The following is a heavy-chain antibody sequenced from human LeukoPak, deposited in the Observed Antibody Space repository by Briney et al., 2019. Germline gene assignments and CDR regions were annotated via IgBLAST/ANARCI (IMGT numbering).Heavy chain of an antibody. V-gene: IGHV1-2*02. D-gene: IGHD6-13*01. Sequence: ASVKVSCKASGYTFTGYYMHWVRQAPGQGLEWMGWINPNSGGTNYAQKFQGRVTMTRDTSISTAYMELSRLRSDDAAVYYCARGRIAAAYFPPDYWGQGTLVTVSS. CDR3: ARGRIAAAYFPPDY. CDR2: INPNSGGT. J-gene: IGHJ4*02. CDR1: GYTFTGYY.